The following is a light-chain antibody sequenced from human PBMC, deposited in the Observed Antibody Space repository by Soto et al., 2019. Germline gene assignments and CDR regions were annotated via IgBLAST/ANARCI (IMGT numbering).Light chain of an antibody. CDR2: YAS. CDR1: LTVSTN. Sequence: DIVMTQSPATLSVSPGERATLSCRASLTVSTNLAWYQQKPGQAPRLLIYYASTRATGIPARFSGSGSVKEFTLTISRVEPEDFGVYYCQQFGTSPPKTFGQGTKLEI. V-gene: IGKV3-15*01. CDR3: QQFGTSPPKT. J-gene: IGKJ2*01.